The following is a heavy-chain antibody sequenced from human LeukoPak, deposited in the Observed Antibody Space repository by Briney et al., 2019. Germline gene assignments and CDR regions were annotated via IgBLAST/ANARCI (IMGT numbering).Heavy chain of an antibody. V-gene: IGHV1-46*01. CDR2: INPSGGST. CDR1: GYTFTSYY. D-gene: IGHD6-13*01. J-gene: IGHJ4*02. Sequence: ASVKVSCKASGYTFTSYYMHWVRQAPGQGLEWMGIINPSGGSTSYAQKFQGRVTMTRDMSTSTVYMELSSLRSEDTAVYYCARDLSPAAADPEYYFDYWGQGTLVTVSS. CDR3: ARDLSPAAADPEYYFDY.